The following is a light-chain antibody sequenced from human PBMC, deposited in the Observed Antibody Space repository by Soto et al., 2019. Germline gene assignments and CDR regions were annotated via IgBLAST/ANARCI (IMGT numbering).Light chain of an antibody. CDR1: QSVPSY. J-gene: IGKJ2*01. CDR2: DSS. V-gene: IGKV3-11*01. Sequence: EIVLTQSPATLSLSPGERDTLSCRASQSVPSYLAWYQQKPGQAPRLLIYDSSNRATGIPARFSGSGSGTDFTLTISSLEPEDFAVYYCQQRSGWPPMYTFGQGTKLE. CDR3: QQRSGWPPMYT.